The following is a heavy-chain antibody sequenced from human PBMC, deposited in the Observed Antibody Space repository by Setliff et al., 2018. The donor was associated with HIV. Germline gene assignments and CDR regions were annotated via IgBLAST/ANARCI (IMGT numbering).Heavy chain of an antibody. CDR3: AREGKFRYYYYMDV. Sequence: ASVKVSCKTSGDTFTSYDINWVRQAAGHGLEWMGWMTPYSGNTGYAQKFQGRVSMTRNTSISTAYMELSSLRSEDTAVYYCAREGKFRYYYYMDVWGKGTTVTVSS. CDR1: GDTFTSYD. CDR2: MTPYSGNT. J-gene: IGHJ6*03. D-gene: IGHD3-10*01. V-gene: IGHV1-8*02.